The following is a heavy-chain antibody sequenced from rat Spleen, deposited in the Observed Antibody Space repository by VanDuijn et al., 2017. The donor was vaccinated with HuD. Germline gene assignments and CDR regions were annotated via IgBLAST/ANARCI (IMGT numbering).Heavy chain of an antibody. J-gene: IGHJ1*01. Sequence: QVQLKESGPGLVQPSQTLSLTCTVSGLSLTSNSVSWIRQPPGMGLEWVGVIWSIGGTDYTSAIKSRLSFSRDTSKSQVFLKMNSLQTEDTAMYFCARSAYYYSGYWYFDFWGPGTMVTVSS. V-gene: IGHV2-47*01. CDR3: ARSAYYYSGYWYFDF. CDR2: IWSIGGT. CDR1: GLSLTSNS. D-gene: IGHD1-1*01.